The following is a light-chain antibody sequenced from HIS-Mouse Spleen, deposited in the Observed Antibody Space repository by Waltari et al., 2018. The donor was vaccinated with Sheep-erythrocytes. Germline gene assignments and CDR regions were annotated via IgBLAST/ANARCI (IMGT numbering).Light chain of an antibody. Sequence: QSALTQPRSVSGSPGQSVTISCTGTSSDVGGYNYVSWYQQHPGKAPKLMIYDVSKRPSGGPDRFSGCKSGNTASLTISGLQAEDEADYYCCSYAGSYNHVFATGTKVTVL. CDR1: SSDVGGYNY. CDR3: CSYAGSYNHV. CDR2: DVS. J-gene: IGLJ1*01. V-gene: IGLV2-11*01.